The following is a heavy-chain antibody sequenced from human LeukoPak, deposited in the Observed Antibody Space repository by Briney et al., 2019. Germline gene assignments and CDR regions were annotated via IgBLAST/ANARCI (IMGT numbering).Heavy chain of an antibody. J-gene: IGHJ4*02. Sequence: GGSLRLSCAASGFTFSSYVMIWVRQAPRKGLEWVSVISGSTGSAHYADSVKGRFTISRDNSKNTLYLQMNSLRAEDTAVYFCANGIQPNNWIPGVWGQGTLVTVSS. CDR1: GFTFSSYV. D-gene: IGHD1-20*01. V-gene: IGHV3-23*01. CDR2: ISGSTGSA. CDR3: ANGIQPNNWIPGV.